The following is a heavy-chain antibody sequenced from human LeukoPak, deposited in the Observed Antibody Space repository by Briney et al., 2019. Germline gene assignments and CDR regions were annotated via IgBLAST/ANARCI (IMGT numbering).Heavy chain of an antibody. V-gene: IGHV3-48*03. CDR1: GFTLSSYD. D-gene: IGHD3-10*01. CDR2: ISSSGGTI. Sequence: PGGSLRLSCAASGFTLSSYDINWVRQAPGKGLEWVSYISSSGGTIYCADSVKGRFTISRDNAKNSLYLQMNSLRVEDTAVYYCARDMGYWGQGTLVTVSS. CDR3: ARDMGY. J-gene: IGHJ4*02.